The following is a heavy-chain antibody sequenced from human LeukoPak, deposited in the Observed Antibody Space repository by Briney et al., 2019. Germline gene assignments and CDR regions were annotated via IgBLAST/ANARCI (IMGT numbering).Heavy chain of an antibody. J-gene: IGHJ3*02. D-gene: IGHD4-17*01. CDR2: IYYSGST. CDR3: ARDFGDYLMDYAFVI. CDR1: GGSISSGDYY. Sequence: SQTLSLTCTVSGGSISSGDYYWSWIRQPPGKGLEWIGYIYYSGSTYYNPSLKSRVTISVDTSKNQFSLKLSSVTAADTAVYYCARDFGDYLMDYAFVIWGQGTMVTVSS. V-gene: IGHV4-30-4*08.